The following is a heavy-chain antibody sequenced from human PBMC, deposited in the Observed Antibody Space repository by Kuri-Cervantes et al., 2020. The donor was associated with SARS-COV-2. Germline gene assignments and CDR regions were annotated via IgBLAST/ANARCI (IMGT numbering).Heavy chain of an antibody. V-gene: IGHV1-2*04. CDR1: GYSFTVYH. CDR2: INPNSGGT. Sequence: ASVTVSCKASGYSFTVYHIHWVRQAPGQGLDWMGWINPNSGGTNYAQKFQGWVTMTRDTSISTAYMELSRLRSDDTAVYYCARAGLGLRFLEWSAANYYYYYGMDVWGQGTTVTVSS. CDR3: ARAGLGLRFLEWSAANYYYYYGMDV. D-gene: IGHD3-3*01. J-gene: IGHJ6*02.